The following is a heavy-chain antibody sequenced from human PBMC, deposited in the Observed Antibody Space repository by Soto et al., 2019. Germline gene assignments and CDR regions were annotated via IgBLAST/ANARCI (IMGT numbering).Heavy chain of an antibody. Sequence: SETLSLTCAVYGGSFSGYYWSWIRQPPGKGLEWIGEINHSGSTNYNPSLKSRVTISVDTSKNQFSLKLSSVTAADTAVYYCARVRDFWSGYYGYYYYYGMDAWGQGTTVTVSS. J-gene: IGHJ6*02. CDR1: GGSFSGYY. V-gene: IGHV4-34*01. CDR3: ARVRDFWSGYYGYYYYYGMDA. D-gene: IGHD3-3*01. CDR2: INHSGST.